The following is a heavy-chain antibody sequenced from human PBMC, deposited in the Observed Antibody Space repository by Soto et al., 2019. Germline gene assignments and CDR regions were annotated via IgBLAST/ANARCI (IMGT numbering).Heavy chain of an antibody. CDR3: ARDLGATRPHDAFDI. CDR1: GGSISSSNW. CDR2: IYHSGST. J-gene: IGHJ3*02. V-gene: IGHV4-4*02. Sequence: QVQLQESGPGLVKPSGTLSLTCAVSGGSISSSNWWSWVRQPPGKGLEWIGEIYHSGSTNYNPSLKRRVTISVDKSKNQFSLKLSSVTAADTAVYYCARDLGATRPHDAFDIWGQGTMVTVSS. D-gene: IGHD1-26*01.